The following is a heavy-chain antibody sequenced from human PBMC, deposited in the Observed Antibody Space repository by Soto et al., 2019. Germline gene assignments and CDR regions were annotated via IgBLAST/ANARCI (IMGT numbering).Heavy chain of an antibody. Sequence: QVQLQESGPGLVKPSETLSLTCTVSGGSISSYYWSWIRQPAGKGLEWIGRIYTSGSTNYNPSLKSRVTMSVDTSKNQFSLKLSSGTAADTAVYYCAREGYSSGWYGVYYGMDVWGQGTTVTVSS. J-gene: IGHJ6*02. D-gene: IGHD6-19*01. CDR1: GGSISSYY. CDR3: AREGYSSGWYGVYYGMDV. V-gene: IGHV4-4*07. CDR2: IYTSGST.